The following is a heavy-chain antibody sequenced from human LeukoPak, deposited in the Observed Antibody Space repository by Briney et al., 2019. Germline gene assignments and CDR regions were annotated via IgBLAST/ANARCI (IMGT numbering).Heavy chain of an antibody. D-gene: IGHD3-22*01. V-gene: IGHV1-2*02. J-gene: IGHJ4*02. CDR1: GYTFTGYY. Sequence: ASVNVSCKASGYTFTGYYMHWVRQAPGQGLEWMGWINPNSGGANYAQKFQGRVTMTRDTSISTAYMELSRLRSDDTAVYYCARERTTRSYYDSSGYNYWGQGTLVTVSS. CDR2: INPNSGGA. CDR3: ARERTTRSYYDSSGYNY.